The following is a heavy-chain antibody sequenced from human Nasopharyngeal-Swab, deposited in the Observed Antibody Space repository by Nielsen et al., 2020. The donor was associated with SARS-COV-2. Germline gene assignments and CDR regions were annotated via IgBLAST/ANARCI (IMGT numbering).Heavy chain of an antibody. J-gene: IGHJ5*02. V-gene: IGHV5-51*01. CDR3: ARQSKGAGYCSSTSCYVSWFDP. D-gene: IGHD2-2*01. CDR1: GYSFTSYW. Sequence: GESLKISCKGSGYSFTSYWIGWVRQMPGKGLEWMGIIYPGDSDTRYSPSLQGQVTISADKSISTAYLQWSSLKASDTAMYYCARQSKGAGYCSSTSCYVSWFDPWGQGTLVTVSS. CDR2: IYPGDSDT.